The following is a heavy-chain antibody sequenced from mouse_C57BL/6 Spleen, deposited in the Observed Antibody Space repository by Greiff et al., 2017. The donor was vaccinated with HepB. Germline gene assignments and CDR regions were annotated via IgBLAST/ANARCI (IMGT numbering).Heavy chain of an antibody. CDR2: INPYNGGT. Sequence: EVQLQQSGPVLVKPGASVKMSCKASGYTFTDYYMNWVKQSHGKSLEWIGVINPYNGGTSYNQKFKGKATLTVDKSSSTAYMELNSLTSEDSAVYYCARERGLITTVAHWYFDVWGTGTTVTVSS. CDR3: ARERGLITTVAHWYFDV. D-gene: IGHD1-1*01. V-gene: IGHV1-19*01. CDR1: GYTFTDYY. J-gene: IGHJ1*03.